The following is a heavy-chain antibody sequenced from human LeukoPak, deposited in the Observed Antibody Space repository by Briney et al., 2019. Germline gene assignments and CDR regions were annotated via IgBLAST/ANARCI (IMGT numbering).Heavy chain of an antibody. V-gene: IGHV1-46*01. Sequence: GASVKVSCKASGYTFTSYYMHWVRQAPGQGLEWMGIINPSGGSTSYAQKFQGRVTMTRDTSTSTVYMELSSLRSEDTAVYYCARDMSSSWYLDAFDIWGQGTMVTVSS. CDR1: GYTFTSYY. D-gene: IGHD6-13*01. CDR2: INPSGGST. J-gene: IGHJ3*02. CDR3: ARDMSSSWYLDAFDI.